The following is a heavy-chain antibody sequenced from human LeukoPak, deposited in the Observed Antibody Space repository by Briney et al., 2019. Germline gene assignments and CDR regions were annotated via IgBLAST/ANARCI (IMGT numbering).Heavy chain of an antibody. CDR2: ISGSGGST. D-gene: IGHD3-22*01. Sequence: GGSLRLSCAASGFTFSSYAMSWVRQAPGKGLEWVSAISGSGGSTYYADSVKGRFTISRDNSKNTLYLQMNSLRAEDTAVYYCAKTYYYDSSGYSHYLAYDYWGQGTLVTVSS. CDR3: AKTYYYDSSGYSHYLAYDY. J-gene: IGHJ4*02. V-gene: IGHV3-23*01. CDR1: GFTFSSYA.